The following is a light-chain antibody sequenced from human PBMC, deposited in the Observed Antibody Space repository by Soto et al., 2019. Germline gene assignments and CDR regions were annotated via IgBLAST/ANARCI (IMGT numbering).Light chain of an antibody. CDR1: QSVTSSY. CDR3: QQRSNWPPIT. CDR2: GAS. Sequence: EIVLTQSPGTVSLSPGERATLSCRASQSVTSSYLAWYQQKPGQAPRLLIYGASTRAAGIPARFSGSGSGTDFTLTISSLEPEDFAVYYCQQRSNWPPITFGQGTRLEIK. J-gene: IGKJ5*01. V-gene: IGKV3D-20*02.